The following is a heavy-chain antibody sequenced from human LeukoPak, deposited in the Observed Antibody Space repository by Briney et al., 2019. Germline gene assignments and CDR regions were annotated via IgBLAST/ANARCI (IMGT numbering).Heavy chain of an antibody. CDR3: ARLVSGFGVVYYYGMDV. J-gene: IGHJ6*02. CDR1: GGTFSSYA. V-gene: IGHV1-69*04. CDR2: IIPILGVA. D-gene: IGHD3-3*01. Sequence: SVKVSCKASGGTFSSYAISWVRQAPGQGLEWMGRIIPILGVANYAQKFQGRVTITADKSTSTAYMELSSLRSEDTAVYYCARLVSGFGVVYYYGMDVWGQGTTVTVSS.